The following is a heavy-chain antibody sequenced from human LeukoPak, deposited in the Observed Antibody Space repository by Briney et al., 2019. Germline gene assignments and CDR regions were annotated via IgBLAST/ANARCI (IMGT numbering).Heavy chain of an antibody. CDR2: ISYDGSQK. CDR3: ARDGGDY. D-gene: IGHD3-16*01. CDR1: GFSFSDSG. J-gene: IGHJ4*02. Sequence: GGSLRLSCAASGFSFSDSGMGWVRQAPGKGLEWVAVISYDGSQKYYSDSVRGRFTIFRHNSKSTLYLQMNSLRPEDTSAYYCARDGGDYWGQGTLVTVSS. V-gene: IGHV3-30*03.